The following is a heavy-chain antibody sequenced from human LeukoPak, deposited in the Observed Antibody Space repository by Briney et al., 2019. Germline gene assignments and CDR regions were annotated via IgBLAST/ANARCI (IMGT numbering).Heavy chain of an antibody. CDR1: NYSISSGYY. CDR3: ARYRNLFVAFDI. V-gene: IGHV4-38-2*02. J-gene: IGHJ3*02. CDR2: IYHSGGT. Sequence: SETLSLTCTVSNYSISSGYYWGWIRQPPGKGLEGIGSIYHSGGTYYNPSLKSRVTISVDKSKNHFSLKLSSVTAADTAVYYCARYRNLFVAFDIWGQGTMVTVSS. D-gene: IGHD1-1*01.